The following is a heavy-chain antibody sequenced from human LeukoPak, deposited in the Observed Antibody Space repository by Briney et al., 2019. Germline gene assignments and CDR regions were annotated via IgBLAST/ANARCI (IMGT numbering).Heavy chain of an antibody. J-gene: IGHJ6*03. V-gene: IGHV3-30*02. Sequence: GGSLRLSCATSEFTFSKYGMHWVRQAPGKGLEWVAFIRFDGTNKYYADSVKGRFTISRDNSKNTLYLQMNSLRAEDTAVYYCATGPYRYYYYMDVWGKGTTVTVSS. CDR1: EFTFSKYG. CDR3: ATGPYRYYYYMDV. CDR2: IRFDGTNK. D-gene: IGHD2-2*02.